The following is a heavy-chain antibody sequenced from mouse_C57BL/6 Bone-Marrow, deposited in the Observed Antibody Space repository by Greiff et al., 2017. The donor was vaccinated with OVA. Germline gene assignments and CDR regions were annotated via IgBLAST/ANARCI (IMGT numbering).Heavy chain of an antibody. Sequence: EVKLMESGGGLVQPGGSLKLSCAASGFTFSDYYMYWVRQTPEKRLEWVAYISNGGGSTYYPDTVKGRFTISRDNAKNTLYLQMSRLKSEDTAMYYCARHGTVVASYFDYWGQGTTLTVSS. CDR3: ARHGTVVASYFDY. CDR2: ISNGGGST. V-gene: IGHV5-12*01. D-gene: IGHD1-1*01. CDR1: GFTFSDYY. J-gene: IGHJ2*01.